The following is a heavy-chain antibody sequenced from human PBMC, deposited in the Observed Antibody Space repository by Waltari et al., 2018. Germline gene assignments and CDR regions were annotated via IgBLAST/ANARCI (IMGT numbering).Heavy chain of an antibody. D-gene: IGHD2-8*01. V-gene: IGHV1-2*02. CDR2: VHAKNGVT. Sequence: QIQLVQSGAEVKTPGASVKVSCKASGYTLIDEYIHWVRQAPGQGLEWMGGVHAKNGVTKYSKKFQGRVTMTRDTSINTGYVELSSLRSDDTAIYFCARDGSMKPFDYWGQGTQVTVSS. J-gene: IGHJ4*02. CDR3: ARDGSMKPFDY. CDR1: GYTLIDEY.